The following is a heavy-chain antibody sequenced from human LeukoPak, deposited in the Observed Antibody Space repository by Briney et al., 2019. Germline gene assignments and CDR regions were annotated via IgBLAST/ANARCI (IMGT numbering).Heavy chain of an antibody. CDR2: IYYSGST. V-gene: IGHV4-59*01. Sequence: PSETLSLTCTVSGGSISSYYWSRIRQPPGKGLEWIGYIYYSGSTNYNPSFKSRVTISVDTSKNQFSLKLSSVTAADTAVYYCARGLSGYSYGYNMDVWGKGTTVTVSS. D-gene: IGHD5-18*01. CDR3: ARGLSGYSYGYNMDV. J-gene: IGHJ6*03. CDR1: GGSISSYY.